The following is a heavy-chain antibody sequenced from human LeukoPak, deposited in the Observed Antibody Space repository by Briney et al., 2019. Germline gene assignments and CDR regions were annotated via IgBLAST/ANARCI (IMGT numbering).Heavy chain of an antibody. CDR3: ARDAGIVAFDI. CDR2: ISSSLNM. Sequence: NAGGSLRLSCVASGFTFGGYTINWVRLAPGKGLEWVSSISSSLNMYFAESVKGRFTISRDSARNSVSLQLNSLRVEDTAVYYCARDAGIVAFDIWGQGTMVTVSS. V-gene: IGHV3-69-1*01. J-gene: IGHJ3*02. CDR1: GFTFGGYT. D-gene: IGHD2-15*01.